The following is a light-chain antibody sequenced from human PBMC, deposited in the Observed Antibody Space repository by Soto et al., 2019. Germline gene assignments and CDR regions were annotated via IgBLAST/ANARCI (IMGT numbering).Light chain of an antibody. Sequence: DIVMTQSPDSLAVSLGERATINCKSSQSVLYSSNNKSYLAWYQQKPGQPPKLLIYWASTRESGVPDRFSGGGSGTDFTITISSLQAEDVAVYYCQQYYSPPLTFGGGTKLEIK. CDR1: QSVLYSSNNKSY. CDR2: WAS. V-gene: IGKV4-1*01. CDR3: QQYYSPPLT. J-gene: IGKJ4*01.